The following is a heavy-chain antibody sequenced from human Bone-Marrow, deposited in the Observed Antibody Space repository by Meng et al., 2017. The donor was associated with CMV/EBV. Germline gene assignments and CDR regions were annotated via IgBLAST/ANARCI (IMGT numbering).Heavy chain of an antibody. V-gene: IGHV6-1*01. CDR2: TYYRSKWYN. D-gene: IGHD2-21*01. CDR3: ARDSPAYCGGDCYSNGMDV. CDR1: GDSVSSNSAA. J-gene: IGHJ6*02. Sequence: SQTLSLTCAISGDSVSSNSAAWNWIRQSPSRGLEWLGRTYYRSKWYNDYAVSVKSRITISPDTSKNQFSLQLNSVTPEDTAVYYCARDSPAYCGGDCYSNGMDVWGQGTTVTVSS.